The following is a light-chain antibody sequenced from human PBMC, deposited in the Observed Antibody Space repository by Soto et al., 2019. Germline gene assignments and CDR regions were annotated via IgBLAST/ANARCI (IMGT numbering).Light chain of an antibody. CDR2: GNS. Sequence: QSVLTQPPSVSGAPGQRVTISCTGSSSNIGAGYDVHWYQQLPGTAPKLLIYGNSNRPSGVPDRFSGSKSGTSAFLAITGFQAEDEADYYCQSYDSSLSGWVFGGGTKLTVL. J-gene: IGLJ3*02. V-gene: IGLV1-40*01. CDR3: QSYDSSLSGWV. CDR1: SSNIGAGYD.